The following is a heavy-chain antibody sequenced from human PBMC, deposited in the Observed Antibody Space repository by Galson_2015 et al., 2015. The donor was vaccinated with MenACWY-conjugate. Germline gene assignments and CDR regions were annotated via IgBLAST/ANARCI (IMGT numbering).Heavy chain of an antibody. CDR3: AKDPTGATGYYYYYAMDV. CDR1: GFTFSRYA. Sequence: SLRLSCAASGFTFSRYAMHWVRQAPGKGLEWVAVIWYDGSKTYYADSVKGRFTISSDNSKNTLYLQMNSLRAEDTAVYYCAKDPTGATGYYYYYAMDVWGQGTTVTVSS. J-gene: IGHJ6*02. V-gene: IGHV3-33*06. CDR2: IWYDGSKT. D-gene: IGHD1-26*01.